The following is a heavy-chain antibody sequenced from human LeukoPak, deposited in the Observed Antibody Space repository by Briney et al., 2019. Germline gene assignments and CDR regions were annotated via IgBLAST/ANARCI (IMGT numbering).Heavy chain of an antibody. D-gene: IGHD3-10*01. V-gene: IGHV3-23*01. CDR3: AKDLRYYYGSGSYYYYGMDV. J-gene: IGHJ6*02. Sequence: GGSLRLSCAASGFTFSSYAMSWVRQAPGKGLEWVSAISGSGGSTYYADSVKGRFTISRDNSKNTLYLQMNSLRADDTAVYYCAKDLRYYYGSGSYYYYGMDVWGQGTTVTVSS. CDR2: ISGSGGST. CDR1: GFTFSSYA.